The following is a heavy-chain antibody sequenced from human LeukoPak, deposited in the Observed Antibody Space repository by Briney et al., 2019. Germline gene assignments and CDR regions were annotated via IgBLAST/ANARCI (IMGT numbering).Heavy chain of an antibody. CDR3: ARQIAPAGTAGFDF. V-gene: IGHV4-4*07. D-gene: IGHD6-13*01. CDR1: GGSICSYY. CDR2: IYSTGST. J-gene: IGHJ4*02. Sequence: SETLSLTCTVSGGSICSYYWSWIRQPAGKGLEWIGRIYSTGSTNYNPSLKSRVTMSVDTSKNQFSLRLRSVTAADTAVYYCARQIAPAGTAGFDFWGQGALVTVSS.